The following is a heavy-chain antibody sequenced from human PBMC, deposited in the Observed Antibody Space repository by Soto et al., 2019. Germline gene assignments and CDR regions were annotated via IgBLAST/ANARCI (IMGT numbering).Heavy chain of an antibody. J-gene: IGHJ4*02. D-gene: IGHD6-19*01. Sequence: QVQLQESGPGLVTPSETLSLTCTVSGDSVNTGDRYWSWIRQPPGKALEWIAYIYSSGSTKYNPSLKSRVTISRDTSKNQFSLKMTSVTAEDTAVYYCARSGGGSGWLGGQGTLVTVSS. CDR3: ARSGGGSGWL. V-gene: IGHV4-61*08. CDR1: GDSVNTGDRY. CDR2: IYSSGST.